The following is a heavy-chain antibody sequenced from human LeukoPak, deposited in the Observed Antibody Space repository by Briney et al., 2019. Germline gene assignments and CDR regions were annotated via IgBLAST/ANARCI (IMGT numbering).Heavy chain of an antibody. CDR3: ARVGDSGYDVDY. Sequence: GGSLRLSCAASGFXFSSYEINWVRQAPGKGLEWVSYISSSGSTIYYAGSVKGRFTISRDNAKNSLYLQMNSLRAEDTAVYYCARVGDSGYDVDYWGQGTLVTVSS. CDR2: ISSSGSTI. J-gene: IGHJ4*02. V-gene: IGHV3-48*03. CDR1: GFXFSSYE. D-gene: IGHD5-12*01.